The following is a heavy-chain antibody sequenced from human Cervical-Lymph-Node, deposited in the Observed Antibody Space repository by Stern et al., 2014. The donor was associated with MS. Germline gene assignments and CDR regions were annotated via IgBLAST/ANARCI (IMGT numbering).Heavy chain of an antibody. CDR1: GFTFHNHA. CDR2: INWNSGTV. J-gene: IGHJ4*02. CDR3: TKDPAYDCGDDCSPYYFDS. Sequence: VQLVESGGDLAQPGRSLRLSCAASGFTFHNHAMHWVRQAPGRGLEWVAGINWNSGTVGYADSVKGRFTISRDNAKNSLYLQMNSLRSDDTALYYCTKDPAYDCGDDCSPYYFDSWGQGTLVTVSS. V-gene: IGHV3-9*01. D-gene: IGHD2-21*02.